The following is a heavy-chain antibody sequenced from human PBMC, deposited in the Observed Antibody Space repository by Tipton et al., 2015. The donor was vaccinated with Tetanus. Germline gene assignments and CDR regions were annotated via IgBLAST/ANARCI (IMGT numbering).Heavy chain of an antibody. CDR3: ARAEAIFGVVIRFGWFVP. V-gene: IGHV4-34*01. Sequence: TLSLTCAVYGGSFSGYYWSWIRQPPGKGLEWIGEISHRGSTNYNPSLKSRVAISVDTSKNQFSLRLSSVTAADTAVYYCARAEAIFGVVIRFGWFVPWGQGTLVTVSS. CDR2: ISHRGST. CDR1: GGSFSGYY. J-gene: IGHJ5*02. D-gene: IGHD3-3*01.